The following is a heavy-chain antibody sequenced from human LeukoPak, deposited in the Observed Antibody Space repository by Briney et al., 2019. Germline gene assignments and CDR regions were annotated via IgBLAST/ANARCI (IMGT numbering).Heavy chain of an antibody. J-gene: IGHJ4*02. V-gene: IGHV4-38-2*02. D-gene: IGHD3-9*01. CDR1: GYSISSGYY. Sequence: SETLSLTCTVSGYSISSGYYWGWIRQPPGKGLEWIGGKHQTGSTYYNPSLKSRVTISLDTSQNQFSLKVTSVTAADTAVYYCARETTIGLRYFDWLRAPCLDYWGQGTLVTVSS. CDR3: ARETTIGLRYFDWLRAPCLDY. CDR2: KHQTGST.